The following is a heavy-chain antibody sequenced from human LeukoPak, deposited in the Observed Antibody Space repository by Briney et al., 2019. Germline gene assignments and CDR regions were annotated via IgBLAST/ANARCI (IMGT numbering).Heavy chain of an antibody. J-gene: IGHJ5*02. Sequence: ASVKLSCKASGYTFTSYGISWVRQAPGQGLEWMGWISAYNGNTNYAQKLQGRVTMTTDTSTSTAYMELRSLRSDDTAVYYCARLSTDSSGYYYVWWFDPWGQGTLVTVSS. V-gene: IGHV1-18*01. CDR2: ISAYNGNT. CDR3: ARLSTDSSGYYYVWWFDP. CDR1: GYTFTSYG. D-gene: IGHD3-22*01.